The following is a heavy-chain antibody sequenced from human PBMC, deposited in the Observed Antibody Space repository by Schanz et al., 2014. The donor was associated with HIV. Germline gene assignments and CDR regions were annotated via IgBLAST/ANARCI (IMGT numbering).Heavy chain of an antibody. CDR3: ASLIGSAVAGSGDLDV. D-gene: IGHD6-19*01. J-gene: IGHJ6*02. CDR1: GFTFSSYS. Sequence: EVHLLESGGGLVQPGGSLRLSCAASGFTFSSYSMSWVRQAPGKALEWVSSISSSSSYIYYADSVKGRFTISRDNAKNSLYLQMNSLRAEDTAVYYCASLIGSAVAGSGDLDVWGQGTTVTVSS. V-gene: IGHV3-21*01. CDR2: ISSSSSYI.